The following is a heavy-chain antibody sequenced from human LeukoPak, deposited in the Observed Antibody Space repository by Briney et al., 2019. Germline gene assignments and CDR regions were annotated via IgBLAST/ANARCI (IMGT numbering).Heavy chain of an antibody. CDR3: ARGLIAVAGFDY. D-gene: IGHD6-19*01. J-gene: IGHJ4*02. V-gene: IGHV4-34*01. CDR2: INHSGST. CDR1: GGSFSGYY. Sequence: SETLSHTCAVYGGSFSGYYWSWIRQPPGKGLEWIGEINHSGSTNYNPSLKSQVTISVDTSKNQFSLKLSSVTAADTAVYYCARGLIAVAGFDYWGQGTLVTVSS.